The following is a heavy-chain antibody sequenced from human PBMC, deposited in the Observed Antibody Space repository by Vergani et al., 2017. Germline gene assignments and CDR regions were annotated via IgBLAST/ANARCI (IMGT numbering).Heavy chain of an antibody. Sequence: EVQLVESGGGLVQPGGSLRLSCAAPGFTFSSYSMNWVRQAPGKGLEWVSYISSSSSTIYYADSVKGRFTISRSNAKNSLYLQMDSLRAEDTAVYYCARAGTTVTTDDAFDIWGQGRMVTVSS. CDR3: ARAGTTVTTDDAFDI. CDR2: ISSSSSTI. CDR1: GFTFSSYS. D-gene: IGHD4-17*01. J-gene: IGHJ3*02. V-gene: IGHV3-48*01.